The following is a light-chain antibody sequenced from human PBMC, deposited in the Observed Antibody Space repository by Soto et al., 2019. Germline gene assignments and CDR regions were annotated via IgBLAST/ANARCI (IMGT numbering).Light chain of an antibody. Sequence: DIQMTQSPSTLSASVGDRVAITCRASQSISTYLAWYQQKPGKAPKLLIYKASSLESGVPSRFSGSGFGTDFTLTISSLQPDDFATYYCQQYSSYSTFGQGTKVDIK. J-gene: IGKJ1*01. CDR3: QQYSSYST. CDR2: KAS. V-gene: IGKV1-5*03. CDR1: QSISTY.